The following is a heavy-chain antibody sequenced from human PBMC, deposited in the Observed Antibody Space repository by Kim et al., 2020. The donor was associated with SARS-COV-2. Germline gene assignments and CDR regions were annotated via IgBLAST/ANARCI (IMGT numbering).Heavy chain of an antibody. CDR2: MNPNSGNT. Sequence: ASVKVSCKASGYTFTSYDINWVRQATGQGLEWMGWMNPNSGNTVYAQKFQGRVTMTRDTSINTAYMELSSLRSEDTAVYYCARGVLGSGWYEEDCWGQGTMVTVSS. V-gene: IGHV1-8*01. CDR1: GYTFTSYD. J-gene: IGHJ4*03. CDR3: ARGVLGSGWYEEDC. D-gene: IGHD6-13*01.